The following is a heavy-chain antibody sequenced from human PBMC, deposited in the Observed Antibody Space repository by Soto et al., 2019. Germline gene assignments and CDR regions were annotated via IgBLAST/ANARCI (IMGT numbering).Heavy chain of an antibody. V-gene: IGHV3-30*18. CDR2: ISYDGSNK. CDR3: ANGGAGHIVVVTATNFDY. Sequence: QVQVVESGGGVVQPGRSLRLSCAASGFTFSSYGMHWVRQAPGKGLEWVAVISYDGSNKYYADSVKGRFTISRDNSKNTLYLQMNSLRAEDTAVYYCANGGAGHIVVVTATNFDYWGQGTLVTVSS. D-gene: IGHD2-21*02. CDR1: GFTFSSYG. J-gene: IGHJ4*02.